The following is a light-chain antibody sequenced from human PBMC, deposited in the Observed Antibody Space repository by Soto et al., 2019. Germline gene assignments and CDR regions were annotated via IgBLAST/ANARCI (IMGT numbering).Light chain of an antibody. CDR1: QGISSN. Sequence: ETVMTQSPATLSVSPGERATLSCRASQGISSNLAWYQQKPGQAPRLLIYGASTRATGIPARFTGSGSGTEFTLAISSLQSEDFAVYYCQQYNNWPLTFGGGTKVDIK. CDR2: GAS. V-gene: IGKV3-15*01. J-gene: IGKJ4*01. CDR3: QQYNNWPLT.